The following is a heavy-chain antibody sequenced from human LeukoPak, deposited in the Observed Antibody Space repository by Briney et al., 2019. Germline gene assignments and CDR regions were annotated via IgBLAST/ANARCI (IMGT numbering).Heavy chain of an antibody. D-gene: IGHD1-1*01. Sequence: GRSLRLSCAASGFTFSSYAMSWVRQAPGKGLEWVSTISHSGGSTYYADSVKGRFTISRDNSKNTMYMQMDSLRAEDTAVYYCAKDMVQIYYYGMDVWGQGTTVTVSS. CDR3: AKDMVQIYYYGMDV. V-gene: IGHV3-23*01. CDR2: ISHSGGST. J-gene: IGHJ6*02. CDR1: GFTFSSYA.